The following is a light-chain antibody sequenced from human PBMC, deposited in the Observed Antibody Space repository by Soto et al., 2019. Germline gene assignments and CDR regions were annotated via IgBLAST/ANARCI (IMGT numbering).Light chain of an antibody. V-gene: IGKV3-15*01. CDR2: DAS. Sequence: EIVMTQSPATLSVSPGERATLSCRASQSVYSNLAWYQQKPGQAPRLLIYDASTMATGIPARFSGSGSGTEFTLTISSLQSEDFAVYYCQQDNKWPLTFGGGTKVEIK. CDR3: QQDNKWPLT. J-gene: IGKJ4*01. CDR1: QSVYSN.